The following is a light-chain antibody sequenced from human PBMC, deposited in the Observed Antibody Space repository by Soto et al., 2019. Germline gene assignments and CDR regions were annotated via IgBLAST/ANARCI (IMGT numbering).Light chain of an antibody. J-gene: IGKJ4*01. CDR2: GAS. CDR3: QQYHDWVT. V-gene: IGKV3D-15*01. Sequence: ETVISQYPGTLSVSPGESATLSCGTSQSVSSNLAWYQQKPGQAPRLLIYGASTRATGIPARFSGSGSGTEFTLTISYLRPEDSAVYFCQQYHDWVTFGGGTKVDIK. CDR1: QSVSSN.